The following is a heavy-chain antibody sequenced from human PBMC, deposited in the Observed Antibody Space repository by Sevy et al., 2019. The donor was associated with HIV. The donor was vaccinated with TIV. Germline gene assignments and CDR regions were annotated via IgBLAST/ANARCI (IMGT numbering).Heavy chain of an antibody. CDR3: AKGEGVGSVPYFDY. D-gene: IGHD1-26*01. J-gene: IGHJ4*02. CDR2: INSPGTT. V-gene: IGHV3-23*01. Sequence: GGSLRLSCAASGFIVSNYATTWVRQAPGKGLEWVSSINSPGTTYYADSVKGRFTISRDNSKNTLYLQMNSLRVDDTAVYSCAKGEGVGSVPYFDYWGQGTLVTVSS. CDR1: GFIVSNYA.